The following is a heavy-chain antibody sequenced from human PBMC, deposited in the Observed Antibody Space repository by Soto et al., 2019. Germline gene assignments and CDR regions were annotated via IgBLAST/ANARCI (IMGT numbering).Heavy chain of an antibody. CDR2: ISAYNGNT. V-gene: IGHV1-18*01. J-gene: IGHJ3*02. D-gene: IGHD2-2*01. Sequence: QVQLVQSGAEVKKPGASVKVSCKASGYTFTSYGISWVRQAPGQGLEWMGWISAYNGNTNYAQKLQGRVTMTTDTSTSTAYMELRSLRSDDTAVYYCARAYRDIVVVPAAMGGDDAFDSWGQGTMVTVSS. CDR3: ARAYRDIVVVPAAMGGDDAFDS. CDR1: GYTFTSYG.